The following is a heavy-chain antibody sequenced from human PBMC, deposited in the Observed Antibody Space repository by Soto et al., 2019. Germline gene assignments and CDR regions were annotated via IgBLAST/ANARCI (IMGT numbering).Heavy chain of an antibody. CDR3: ARQSVGEGIVDFDY. J-gene: IGHJ4*02. CDR2: IYYSGST. Sequence: SETLSLTCTVSGGSISSSSYYWGWIRQPPGKGLEWIGSIYYSGSTYYNPSLKSRVTISVDTSKNQFSLKLSSVTAADTAVYYCARQSVGEGIVDFDYWGQGTLVTVSS. V-gene: IGHV4-39*01. D-gene: IGHD3-10*01. CDR1: GGSISSSSYY.